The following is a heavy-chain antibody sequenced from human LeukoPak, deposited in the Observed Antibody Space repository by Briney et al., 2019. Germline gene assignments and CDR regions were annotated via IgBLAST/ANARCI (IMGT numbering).Heavy chain of an antibody. Sequence: GGSLRLSCAASGFKFDDYAIHWVRQAPGKGLEWLSIISWNGGFMDYADSVKGRFTISRDNVKNSVYLQMNSLRPEDTAFYYCAKVRGTYSSGFYFDSWGQGTLVTASS. D-gene: IGHD6-19*01. CDR1: GFKFDDYA. J-gene: IGHJ4*02. CDR3: AKVRGTYSSGFYFDS. V-gene: IGHV3-9*01. CDR2: ISWNGGFM.